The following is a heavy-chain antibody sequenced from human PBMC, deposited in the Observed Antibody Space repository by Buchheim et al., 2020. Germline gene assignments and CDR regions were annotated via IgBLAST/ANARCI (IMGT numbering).Heavy chain of an antibody. V-gene: IGHV4-59*01. D-gene: IGHD1-26*01. CDR1: GGSISSYY. CDR3: ARDQGSGIDY. J-gene: IGHJ4*02. CDR2: IYYSGST. Sequence: QVQLQESGPGLVRPSETPSLTCTVSGGSISSYYWSWIRQPPGKGLEWIGYIYYSGSTNYNPSLKSRVTISVDTSKNQFSLKLSSVTAADTAVYYCARDQGSGIDYWGQGTL.